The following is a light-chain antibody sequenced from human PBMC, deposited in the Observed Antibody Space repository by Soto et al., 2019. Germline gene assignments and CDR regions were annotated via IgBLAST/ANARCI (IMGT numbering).Light chain of an antibody. CDR3: SSYAGSNNLYV. CDR1: SSDVGGYNY. J-gene: IGLJ1*01. CDR2: EVS. Sequence: QSALTQPPSASGSTGQSVTISCTGASSDVGGYNYVSWYQQQPGKAPKLMIYEVSKQPSGVPDRFSGSKSGNTASLTVSGLQAEDEDDYYCSSYAGSNNLYVFGTGTKLTVL. V-gene: IGLV2-8*01.